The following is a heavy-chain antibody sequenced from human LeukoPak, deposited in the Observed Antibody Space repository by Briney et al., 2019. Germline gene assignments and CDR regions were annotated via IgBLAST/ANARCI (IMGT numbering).Heavy chain of an antibody. CDR3: ASRSVPAFPFDY. V-gene: IGHV1-69*13. CDR2: IIPIFGTA. J-gene: IGHJ4*02. D-gene: IGHD2-15*01. Sequence: PVKVSCKASGGTFSSYAISWVRQAPGQGLEWMGGIIPIFGTANYAQKFQGRVTITADESTSTAYMELSSLRSEDTAVYYCASRSVPAFPFDYWGQGTLVTVSS. CDR1: GGTFSSYA.